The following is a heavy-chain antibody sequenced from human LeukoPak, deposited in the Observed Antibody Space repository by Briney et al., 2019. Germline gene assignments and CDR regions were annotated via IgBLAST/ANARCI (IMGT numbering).Heavy chain of an antibody. J-gene: IGHJ4*02. CDR2: IDHSGST. V-gene: IGHV4-4*02. D-gene: IGHD5-18*01. CDR1: GSSIINSNW. Sequence: SGTLSLTCAVSGSSIINSNWWSWVRQPPGKGLEWIGEIDHSGSTSYNPSLKSRVTISVDTSKNQFSLKLSSVTAADTAVYYCARSASGYSYGYYLFDYWGQGTLVTVSS. CDR3: ARSASGYSYGYYLFDY.